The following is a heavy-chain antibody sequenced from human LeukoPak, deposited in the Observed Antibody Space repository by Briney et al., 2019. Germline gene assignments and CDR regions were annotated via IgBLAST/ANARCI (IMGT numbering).Heavy chain of an antibody. V-gene: IGHV3-23*01. CDR1: GFTFSNYA. J-gene: IGHJ4*02. CDR2: ISESGDTT. CDR3: AKQWVDC. Sequence: PGGSLRLSCAASGFTFSNYAMNWVRQAPGKGLEWVSSISESGDTTHYADSVKGRSTISRDNAQNTLYLQMNTLRAEDTALYYCAKQWVDCWGQGTLVTVSS. D-gene: IGHD1-26*01.